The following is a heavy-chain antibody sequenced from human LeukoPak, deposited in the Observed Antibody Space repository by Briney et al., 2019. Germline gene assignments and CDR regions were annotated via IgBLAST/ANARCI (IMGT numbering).Heavy chain of an antibody. CDR2: IHISGKT. V-gene: IGHV4-4*07. CDR3: ARDPGLERPGGVSFDY. J-gene: IGHJ4*02. CDR1: GGSISSYY. D-gene: IGHD1-1*01. Sequence: SETLSLTCTVSGGSISSYYWNWIRQPAGKGLEWIGRIHISGKTNYNPSLRVTMSVDASRNQFSLKLSSVTPADTAVYYCARDPGLERPGGVSFDYWGQGSLVTVSS.